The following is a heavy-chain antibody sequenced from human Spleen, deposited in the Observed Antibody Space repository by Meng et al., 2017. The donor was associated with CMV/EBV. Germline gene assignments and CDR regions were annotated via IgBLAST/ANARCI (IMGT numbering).Heavy chain of an antibody. V-gene: IGHV4-59*01. CDR2: IYYNGNT. CDR3: ASSPDQDYGDNWFDP. CDR1: GGSITKYY. Sequence: GSLRLSCSVSGGSITKYYWSWIRQPPGKGLEWIGYIYYNGNTNYNPTLKSRVTISVETSKNQFSLNLSSVTSADTDVYHCASSPDQDYGDNWFDPWGQGTLVTVSS. D-gene: IGHD4-17*01. J-gene: IGHJ5*02.